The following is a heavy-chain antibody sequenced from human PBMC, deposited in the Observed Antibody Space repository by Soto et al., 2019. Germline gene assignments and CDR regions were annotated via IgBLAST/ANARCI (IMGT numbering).Heavy chain of an antibody. CDR2: INADNGNT. J-gene: IGHJ4*02. D-gene: IGHD2-21*01. Sequence: QVQLVQSGAEVKKPGASVKVSCKASGYTFTSYAMHWVRQAPGQRPEWMGWINADNGNTKYSQKFQGRVTITRDTAASTRYMELSSLRPEDTAVYYCARNGLWTYHFDYWGQGTLVTVSS. CDR1: GYTFTSYA. CDR3: ARNGLWTYHFDY. V-gene: IGHV1-3*01.